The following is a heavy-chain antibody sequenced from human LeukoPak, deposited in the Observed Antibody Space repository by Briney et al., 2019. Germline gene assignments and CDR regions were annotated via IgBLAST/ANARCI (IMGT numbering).Heavy chain of an antibody. J-gene: IGHJ4*02. CDR3: ARVNIGGNTDYFDY. CDR1: GYSISSGYY. V-gene: IGHV4-38-2*02. Sequence: SETLSLTCTVSGYSISSGYYWGWIRQPPGKGLEWIGSIYHSGSTYYNPSLKSRVTISVDRSKNQFSLKLSSVTAADTAVYYCARVNIGGNTDYFDYWGQGTLVTVSS. CDR2: IYHSGST. D-gene: IGHD4-23*01.